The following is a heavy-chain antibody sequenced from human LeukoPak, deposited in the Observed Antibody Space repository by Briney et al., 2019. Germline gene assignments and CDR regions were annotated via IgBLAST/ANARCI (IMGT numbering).Heavy chain of an antibody. D-gene: IGHD2-15*01. CDR1: GGSISSSSYY. V-gene: IGHV4-39*01. CDR2: IYYSGST. CDR3: ARVISPATSTDY. Sequence: PSETLSLTCTVSGGSISSSSYYWGWIRQPPGKGLEWIGSIYYSGSTYYNPSLKSRVTISVDTSKNQFSLKLSSVTAADTALYYCARVISPATSTDYWGQGTLVTVSS. J-gene: IGHJ4*02.